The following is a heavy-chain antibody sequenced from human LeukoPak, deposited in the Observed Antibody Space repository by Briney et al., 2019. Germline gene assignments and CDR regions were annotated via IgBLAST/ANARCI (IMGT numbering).Heavy chain of an antibody. CDR2: TYSGGST. D-gene: IGHD3-9*01. CDR1: GFTVSSKY. J-gene: IGHJ4*02. CDR3: ARAIYYDILTGYSYYFDY. V-gene: IGHV3-53*01. Sequence: PGGSLRLSCAASGFTVSSKYMIWVRQAPGKGLEWVSGTYSGGSTDYTDSVKGRFFVSRDNSKNTLYLQMTSLRAEDTAIYYCARAIYYDILTGYSYYFDYWGQGTLVTVSS.